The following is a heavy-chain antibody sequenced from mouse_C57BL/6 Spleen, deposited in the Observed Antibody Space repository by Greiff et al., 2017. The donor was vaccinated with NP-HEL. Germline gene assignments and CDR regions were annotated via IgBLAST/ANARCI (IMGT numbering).Heavy chain of an antibody. Sequence: EVKLVESGGGLVKPGGSLKLSCAASGFTFSDYGMHWVRQAPEKGLEWVAYISSGSSTIYYADTVKGRFTISRDNAKNTLFLQMTSLRSEDTAMYYCARRFYDGYSYWYFDVWGTGTTVTVSS. CDR2: ISSGSSTI. CDR3: ARRFYDGYSYWYFDV. V-gene: IGHV5-17*01. CDR1: GFTFSDYG. D-gene: IGHD2-3*01. J-gene: IGHJ1*03.